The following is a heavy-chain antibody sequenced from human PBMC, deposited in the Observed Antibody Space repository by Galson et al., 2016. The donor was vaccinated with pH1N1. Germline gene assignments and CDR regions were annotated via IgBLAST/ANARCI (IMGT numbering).Heavy chain of an antibody. CDR3: ARTLYGGFDY. D-gene: IGHD4-17*01. CDR2: IYHSGST. Sequence: ETLSLTCTVSGYSISGGYYWGWMRQPPGKGLEWIGSIYHSGSTYDNPSLKSRVTISIDTSKNQFSLKLSSVTAADTAVYYCARTLYGGFDYLGQGTVVTVSS. CDR1: GYSISGGYY. V-gene: IGHV4-38-2*02. J-gene: IGHJ4*02.